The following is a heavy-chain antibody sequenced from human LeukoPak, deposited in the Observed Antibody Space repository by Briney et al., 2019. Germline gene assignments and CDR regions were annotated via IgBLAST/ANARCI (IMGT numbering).Heavy chain of an antibody. J-gene: IGHJ6*03. CDR2: IYTSGST. D-gene: IGHD6-19*01. V-gene: IGHV4-61*02. CDR3: ARNRGYSSGWYYYYMDV. Sequence: PSQTLSLTCTVSGGSISSGSYYWSWIRQPAGKGLEWIGRIYTSGSTNYNPSLKSRVTISVDTSKNQFSLKLSSVTAADTAVYYCARNRGYSSGWYYYYMDVWGKGTTVTVSS. CDR1: GGSISSGSYY.